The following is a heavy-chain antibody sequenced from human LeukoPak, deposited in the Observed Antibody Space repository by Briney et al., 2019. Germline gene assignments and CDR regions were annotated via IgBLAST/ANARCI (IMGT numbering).Heavy chain of an antibody. D-gene: IGHD6-13*01. Sequence: PGRSLRLSCAASGFTFDDYAMHWVRQAPGKGLEWVSGISWNSGRINYADSVKGRFTISRDNSKNTLYLQMNSLRAEDTAVYYCAKESGKKGSSWYRNWFDPWGQGTLVTVSS. V-gene: IGHV3-9*01. CDR1: GFTFDDYA. J-gene: IGHJ5*02. CDR3: AKESGKKGSSWYRNWFDP. CDR2: ISWNSGRI.